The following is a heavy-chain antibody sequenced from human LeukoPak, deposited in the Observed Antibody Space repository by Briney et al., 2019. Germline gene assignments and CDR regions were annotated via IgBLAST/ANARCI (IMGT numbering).Heavy chain of an antibody. J-gene: IGHJ4*02. V-gene: IGHV3-21*01. D-gene: IGHD3-9*01. CDR1: GFTFSSYS. Sequence: PGGSLRLTCPASGFTFSSYSMNWVRQAPGKGLGWVSSISSSSSYIYYADSVKGRFTISRDNAKNSLYLQMNSLRAEDTAVYDCSIPRYFAGLLPYWGQEPLFTVSS. CDR2: ISSSSSYI. CDR3: SIPRYFAGLLPY.